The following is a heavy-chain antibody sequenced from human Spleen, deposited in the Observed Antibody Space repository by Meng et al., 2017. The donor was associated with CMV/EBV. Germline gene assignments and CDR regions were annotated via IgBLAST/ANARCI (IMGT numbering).Heavy chain of an antibody. CDR2: IHHSGSA. V-gene: IGHV4-59*04. CDR1: GGSISSYY. CDR3: ASFDHIPRRNYFDY. D-gene: IGHD2-2*01. Sequence: QVQLQESGPGLVKPSATLSLTCTVSGGSISSYYWSWIRQPPGKGLEWIGYIHHSGSAYYNPSLKSRVSISVDTSKNQFSLNLNSMTAADTAVYYCASFDHIPRRNYFDYWGQGTLVTVSS. J-gene: IGHJ4*02.